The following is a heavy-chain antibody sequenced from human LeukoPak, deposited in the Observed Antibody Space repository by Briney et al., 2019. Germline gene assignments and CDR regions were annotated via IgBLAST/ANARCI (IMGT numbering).Heavy chain of an antibody. CDR2: ISGSGGST. Sequence: PGGSLRLSCAASGFTFSSYAMSWVRQAPGKGLEWVSAISGSGGSTYYADSVKGRFTISRDNSKNTLYLQMNSLRAEDTAVYYCAKDLYYDSSGYYCNFDYWGQGTLVTVSS. CDR1: GFTFSSYA. CDR3: AKDLYYDSSGYYCNFDY. V-gene: IGHV3-23*01. D-gene: IGHD3-22*01. J-gene: IGHJ4*02.